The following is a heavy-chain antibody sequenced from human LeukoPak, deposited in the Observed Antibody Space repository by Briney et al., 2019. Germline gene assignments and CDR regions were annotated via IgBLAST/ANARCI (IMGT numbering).Heavy chain of an antibody. Sequence: PGGSLTLSCAASGFTFSSYAMGWVRHAPGQVLEWVSAIIGIVGRTYYADSEAVGFTISRDNSNNTLYLQMNSLRAEDTAVYYCATSDFWSGIEYYFMDVWGKGTTVTVSS. D-gene: IGHD3-3*01. CDR3: ATSDFWSGIEYYFMDV. CDR2: IIGIVGRT. J-gene: IGHJ6*03. CDR1: GFTFSSYA. V-gene: IGHV3-23*01.